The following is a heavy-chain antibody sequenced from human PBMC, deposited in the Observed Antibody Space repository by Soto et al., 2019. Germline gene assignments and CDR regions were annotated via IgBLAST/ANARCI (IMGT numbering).Heavy chain of an antibody. J-gene: IGHJ5*02. CDR3: SRGKIYGDYDNWFDP. CDR1: GFTFSSYS. D-gene: IGHD4-17*01. V-gene: IGHV3-48*01. CDR2: ISSSSSTI. Sequence: EVQLVESGGGLVQPGGSLRLSCAASGFTFSSYSMNWVRQAPGKGLEWVSYISSSSSTIYYADSVKGRFTSSRDNAKNSLYLQMNSQRAEDTAVYYCSRGKIYGDYDNWFDPWGQGTLVTVSS.